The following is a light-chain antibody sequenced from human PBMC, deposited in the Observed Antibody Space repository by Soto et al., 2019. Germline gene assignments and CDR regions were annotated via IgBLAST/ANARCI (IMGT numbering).Light chain of an antibody. Sequence: DIQMTQSPSTLSASVGDRVAITCRASQSISIWLAWYQQKPGKAPKLLIYKASSLESGVPSRFSGSGSATEFTLTISSLHPDDFATYYCQQYNNYSWTFGQGTKVEIK. CDR3: QQYNNYSWT. V-gene: IGKV1-5*03. CDR2: KAS. CDR1: QSISIW. J-gene: IGKJ1*01.